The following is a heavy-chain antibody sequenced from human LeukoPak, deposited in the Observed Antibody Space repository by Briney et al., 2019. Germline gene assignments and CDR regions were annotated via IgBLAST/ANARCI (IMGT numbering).Heavy chain of an antibody. V-gene: IGHV3-49*03. J-gene: IGHJ4*02. CDR1: GFTCGDSA. D-gene: IGHD6-19*01. Sequence: GGSLRLSCTAFGFTCGDSAMSWFRTAPGMGLERQRYNRSKAYGGTTEYAAYVKGRFTISRDDSQSIAYLQMNSLKTEDTAVYYCTREDIAVADYWGQGTLVTVSS. CDR2: NRSKAYGGTT. CDR3: TREDIAVADY.